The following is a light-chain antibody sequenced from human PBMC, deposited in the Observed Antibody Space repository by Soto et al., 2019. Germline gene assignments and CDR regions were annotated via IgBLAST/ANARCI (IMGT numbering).Light chain of an antibody. J-gene: IGKJ2*01. CDR3: LQDFNYPYT. Sequence: AIPMTQSPSSLSASVGDRVTITCRASLAIRNDLGWYQQKPGKAPKLLIYDASNLQGGVPSRFSGSGSGTNFTLTISSLQSEDFATYYCLQDFNYPYTFGQGTKLEIK. V-gene: IGKV1-6*01. CDR2: DAS. CDR1: LAIRND.